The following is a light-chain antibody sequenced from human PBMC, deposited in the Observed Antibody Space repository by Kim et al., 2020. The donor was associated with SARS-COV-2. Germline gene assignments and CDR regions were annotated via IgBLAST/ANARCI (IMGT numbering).Light chain of an antibody. CDR3: QSADSSGTYVV. CDR1: ALPKQY. Sequence: SYELTQPPSVSVSPGQTARITCPGDALPKQYAYWYQQKPGQAPAVVIYKDRQRPSGIPERFSGSSSVTTVTLTISGVQAQDEADYYCQSADSSGTYVVFG. J-gene: IGLJ2*01. V-gene: IGLV3-25*03. CDR2: KDR.